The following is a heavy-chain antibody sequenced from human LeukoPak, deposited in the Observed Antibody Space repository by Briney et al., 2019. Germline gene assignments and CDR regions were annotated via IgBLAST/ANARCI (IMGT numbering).Heavy chain of an antibody. J-gene: IGHJ4*02. V-gene: IGHV4-34*01. D-gene: IGHD2-2*01. CDR3: ARGTHQTSDIVVVPAAYFDY. Sequence: MASETLSLTCAVYGGSFSGYYWSWIRQPPGKGLEWIGEINHSGSTNYNPSLKSRVTISVDTSKNQFSLKLSSVTAADTAVYYCARGTHQTSDIVVVPAAYFDYWGQGTLVTVSS. CDR1: GGSFSGYY. CDR2: INHSGST.